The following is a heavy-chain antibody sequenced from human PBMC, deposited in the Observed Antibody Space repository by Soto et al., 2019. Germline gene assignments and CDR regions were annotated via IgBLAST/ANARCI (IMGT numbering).Heavy chain of an antibody. CDR2: INSDGSST. CDR1: GFTFISYW. CDR3: ASDYGFGMDV. D-gene: IGHD4-17*01. Sequence: WGSLRLSCAASGFTFISYWIHLFRQAPGKGLVWVSRINSDGSSTSYADSVKGRFTISRDNAKNTLYLQMNSLRAEDTAVYYCASDYGFGMDVWGQGTTVTVSS. J-gene: IGHJ6*02. V-gene: IGHV3-74*01.